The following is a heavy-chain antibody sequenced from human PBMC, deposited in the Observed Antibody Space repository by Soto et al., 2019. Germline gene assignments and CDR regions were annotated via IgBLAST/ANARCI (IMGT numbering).Heavy chain of an antibody. V-gene: IGHV4-34*01. Sequence: SETLSLTCAVYGGSFSGYYWSWIRQPPGKGLEWIGEINHSGSTNYNPSLKSLVTISVDTSKNQFSLKLSSVTAADTAVYYCASGLWFGHYYMDVWGKGTTVTVSS. CDR3: ASGLWFGHYYMDV. D-gene: IGHD3-10*01. J-gene: IGHJ6*03. CDR2: INHSGST. CDR1: GGSFSGYY.